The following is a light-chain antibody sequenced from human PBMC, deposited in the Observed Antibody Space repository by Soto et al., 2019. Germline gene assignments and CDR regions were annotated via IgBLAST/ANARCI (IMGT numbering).Light chain of an antibody. CDR1: QSVSSY. V-gene: IGKV3-11*01. J-gene: IGKJ5*01. Sequence: EIVLTQSPATLSLSPGERATLSCRASQSVSSYLAWYQQKPGQAPRLLIYDASNRATGIPARFSGSGSGTDFTLTISSLEPEDFVVYYCQQYDNWPPTFGQGTRLEI. CDR2: DAS. CDR3: QQYDNWPPT.